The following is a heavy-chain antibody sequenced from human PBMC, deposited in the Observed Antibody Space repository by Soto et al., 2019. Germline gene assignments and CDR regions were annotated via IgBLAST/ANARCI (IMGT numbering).Heavy chain of an antibody. CDR3: ARKTAAAGTADY. J-gene: IGHJ4*02. CDR2: IWYDGSNK. CDR1: GFTFSSYG. D-gene: IGHD6-13*01. V-gene: IGHV3-33*01. Sequence: GGSLRLSCAASGFTFSSYGMHWVRQAPGKGLEWVAVIWYDGSNKYYADSVKGRFTISRDNSKNTLYLQMNSLRAEDTAVYYCARKTAAAGTADYWGQGTLVTVSS.